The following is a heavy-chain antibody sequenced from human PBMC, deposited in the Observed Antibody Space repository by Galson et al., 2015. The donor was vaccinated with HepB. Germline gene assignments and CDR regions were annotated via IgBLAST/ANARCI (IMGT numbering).Heavy chain of an antibody. J-gene: IGHJ5*02. CDR3: ARLQYYYDRSGYRANWFDP. CDR1: GFTFSDYG. CDR2: IWYDGTNK. Sequence: SLRLSCGASGFTFSDYGMHWVRQPPGKGLEWVAVIWYDGTNKYYADSVKGRFTVSRDNSKNTLYLQMNSLRAEDTALYYCARLQYYYDRSGYRANWFDPWGQGTLVTVSS. V-gene: IGHV3-33*01. D-gene: IGHD3-22*01.